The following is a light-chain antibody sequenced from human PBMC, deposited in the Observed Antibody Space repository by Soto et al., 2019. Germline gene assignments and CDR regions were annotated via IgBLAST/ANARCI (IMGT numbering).Light chain of an antibody. CDR1: SSNIGSNY. Sequence: QSVLTQPPSASGTPGQRVTISCSGSSSNIGSNYVYWYQQLPGTGPKLLIYRNNQRPSGVPDRFSGSKSGTSASLAISGLRSEDEADYYCAAWDDSLSGWVFGGGTKVTVL. CDR2: RNN. CDR3: AAWDDSLSGWV. J-gene: IGLJ3*02. V-gene: IGLV1-47*01.